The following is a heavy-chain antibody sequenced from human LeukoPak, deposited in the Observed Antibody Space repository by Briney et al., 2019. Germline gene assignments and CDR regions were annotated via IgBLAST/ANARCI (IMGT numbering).Heavy chain of an antibody. CDR3: ARLAFKRVVITTYYFDY. J-gene: IGHJ4*02. CDR1: GGSISSSSYY. Sequence: KPSETLSLTCTVSGGSISSSSYYWGWIRQLPGKGLEWIGSIYYSGSTYYNPSLKSRVTISVDTSKNQFSLKLSSVTAADTAVYYCARLAFKRVVITTYYFDYWGQGTLVTVSS. CDR2: IYYSGST. V-gene: IGHV4-39*01. D-gene: IGHD3-22*01.